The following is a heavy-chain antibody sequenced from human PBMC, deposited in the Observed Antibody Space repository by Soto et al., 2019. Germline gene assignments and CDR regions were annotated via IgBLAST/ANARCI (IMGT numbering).Heavy chain of an antibody. V-gene: IGHV4-59*08. CDR3: ARTSLTIVGPSKGYYGMGC. Sequence: SETLSLTCTVSGGSISSSYWSWIRQPPGKGLEWIGYIYDSGSTYYNSSLKSRVSITVDTSKNQFSLNLASVSAEDTAVYYCARTSLTIVGPSKGYYGMGCWGIGTTVTVAS. CDR1: GGSISSSY. CDR2: IYDSGST. D-gene: IGHD3-3*01. J-gene: IGHJ6*04.